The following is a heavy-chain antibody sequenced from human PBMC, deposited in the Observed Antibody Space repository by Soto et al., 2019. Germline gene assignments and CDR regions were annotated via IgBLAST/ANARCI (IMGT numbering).Heavy chain of an antibody. CDR2: INHSGST. CDR1: GGSFSGYY. CDR3: AGDKITGRFDY. D-gene: IGHD2-8*02. Sequence: QVQLQQSGAGLLKPSEPLSPTCAVSGGSFSGYYWTWLRQLPGTGLEWYGEINHSGSTNYNPSLKRRVTISVDTSKNRFSLKLTSVTAEDTAVYYCAGDKITGRFDYWGQGTRVTVSS. J-gene: IGHJ4*02. V-gene: IGHV4-34*01.